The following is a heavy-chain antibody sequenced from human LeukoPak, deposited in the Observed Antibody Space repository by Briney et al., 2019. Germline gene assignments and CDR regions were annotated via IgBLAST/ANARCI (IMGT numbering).Heavy chain of an antibody. J-gene: IGHJ4*02. D-gene: IGHD3-10*01. CDR2: IYSDGST. CDR1: GFTFSSYA. Sequence: GGALRLSCAASGFTFSSYAMSWVRQAPGEGLQWVSVIYSDGSTYYADSVKGRFTISRDNSKNTLYLQMNSLRAEDTAVHYCARDSYFHSWGQGTLVTVSS. V-gene: IGHV3-53*01. CDR3: ARDSYFHS.